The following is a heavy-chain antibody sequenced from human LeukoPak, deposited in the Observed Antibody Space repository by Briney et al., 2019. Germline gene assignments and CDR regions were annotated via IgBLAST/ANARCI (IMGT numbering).Heavy chain of an antibody. CDR2: IYSGGST. Sequence: GGSLRLSCAASGFTVSSNYMSWVRQAPGKGLEWVLVIYSGGSTYYADSVKGRFTISRDNSKNTLYLQMNSLRAVDTAVYYCARLSGYYQNWFDPWGQGTLVTVSS. D-gene: IGHD3-22*01. CDR3: ARLSGYYQNWFDP. J-gene: IGHJ5*02. V-gene: IGHV3-66*02. CDR1: GFTVSSNY.